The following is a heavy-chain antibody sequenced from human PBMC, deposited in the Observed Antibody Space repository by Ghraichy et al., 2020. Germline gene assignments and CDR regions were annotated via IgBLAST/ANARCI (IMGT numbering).Heavy chain of an antibody. CDR2: IYYSGST. CDR1: GGSISSSSYY. CDR3: ARHEYSGSYYAIYWYFDL. J-gene: IGHJ2*01. V-gene: IGHV4-39*01. Sequence: LNISCTVSGGSISSSSYYWGWIRQPPGKGLEWIGSIYYSGSTYYNPSLKSRVTISVDTSKNQFSLKLSSVTAADTAVYYCARHEYSGSYYAIYWYFDLWGRGTLVTVSS. D-gene: IGHD1-26*01.